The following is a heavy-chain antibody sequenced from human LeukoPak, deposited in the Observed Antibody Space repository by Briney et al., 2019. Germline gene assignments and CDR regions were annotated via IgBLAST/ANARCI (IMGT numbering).Heavy chain of an antibody. D-gene: IGHD3-22*01. V-gene: IGHV4-4*07. CDR2: IYTSGSD. Sequence: PSETLSLNCTGSLHPISSYLGGSIRQPAGKGLEWIWRIYTSGSDNYNPFLKSRATMSVDTSKNQYSLQLSSVTAADTAVYYCARDVAHDSSGYYVTWGQGTLVTVSS. J-gene: IGHJ5*02. CDR3: ARDVAHDSSGYYVT. CDR1: LHPISSYL.